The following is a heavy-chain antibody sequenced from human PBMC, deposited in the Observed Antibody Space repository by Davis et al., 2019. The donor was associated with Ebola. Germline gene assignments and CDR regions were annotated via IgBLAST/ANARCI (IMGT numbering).Heavy chain of an antibody. CDR2: IKQDGSEK. Sequence: GESLKISCAASGFTFSSYWMSWVRQAPGKGLEWVANIKQDGSEKYYVDSVKGRFTISRDNAKNSLYLQMNSLRAEDTAVYYCARPIYYGSGSPPFDYWGQGTLVTVSS. CDR1: GFTFSSYW. J-gene: IGHJ4*02. V-gene: IGHV3-7*01. D-gene: IGHD3-10*01. CDR3: ARPIYYGSGSPPFDY.